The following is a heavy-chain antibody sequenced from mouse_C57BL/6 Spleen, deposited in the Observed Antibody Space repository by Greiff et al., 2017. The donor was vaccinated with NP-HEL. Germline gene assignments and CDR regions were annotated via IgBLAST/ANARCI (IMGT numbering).Heavy chain of an antibody. Sequence: QVQLKESGPELVKPGASVKISCKASGYAFSSSWMNWVKQRPGKGLEWIGRIYPGDGDTNYNGKFKGKATLTADKSSSTAYMQLSSLTSEDSAVYFCARDYGSSLHWYFDVWGTGTTVTVSS. D-gene: IGHD1-1*01. CDR3: ARDYGSSLHWYFDV. CDR2: IYPGDGDT. J-gene: IGHJ1*03. CDR1: GYAFSSSW. V-gene: IGHV1-82*01.